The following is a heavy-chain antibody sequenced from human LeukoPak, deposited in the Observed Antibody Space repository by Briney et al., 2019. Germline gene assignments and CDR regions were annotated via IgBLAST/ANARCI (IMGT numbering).Heavy chain of an antibody. CDR3: AKDVGKWESLHFFDY. J-gene: IGHJ4*02. V-gene: IGHV3-23*01. Sequence: GGSLRLSCLTSRFTFSTNAMSWVRQAPGKGLEWISGISGSGASTYYADSVTGRFTISRDNSRNTLYLQMNSLRGDGTAVYYCAKDVGKWESLHFFDYWGQGTLVTVSS. D-gene: IGHD1-26*01. CDR1: RFTFSTNA. CDR2: ISGSGAST.